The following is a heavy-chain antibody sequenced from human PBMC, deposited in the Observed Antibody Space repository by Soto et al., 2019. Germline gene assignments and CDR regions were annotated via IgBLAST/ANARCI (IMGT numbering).Heavy chain of an antibody. CDR3: ARGGGGYCSGGSCYFGPLGNWYDP. D-gene: IGHD2-15*01. J-gene: IGHJ5*02. V-gene: IGHV1-18*01. CDR2: ISAYNGNT. Sequence: ASVKVSCKASGYTFTSYGISWVRQAPGQGLEWMGWISAYNGNTNYAQKLQGRVTMTTDTSTSTAYMELRSLRSDDTAVYYCARGGGGYCSGGSCYFGPLGNWYDPCCQGTLVTVSS. CDR1: GYTFTSYG.